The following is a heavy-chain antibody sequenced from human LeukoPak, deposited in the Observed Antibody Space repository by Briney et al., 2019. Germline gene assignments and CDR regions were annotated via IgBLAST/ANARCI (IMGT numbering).Heavy chain of an antibody. CDR1: GGSISSYY. J-gene: IGHJ4*02. Sequence: SETLSLXCTVSGGSISSYYWSWIRLPPGKGLEWIGYIYYSGSTNYNPSLKSRVTISVDTSKNQFSLKLSSVTAADTAVYYCARADSYSSGWYGGLDYWGQGTLVTVSS. V-gene: IGHV4-59*01. CDR3: ARADSYSSGWYGGLDY. CDR2: IYYSGST. D-gene: IGHD6-19*01.